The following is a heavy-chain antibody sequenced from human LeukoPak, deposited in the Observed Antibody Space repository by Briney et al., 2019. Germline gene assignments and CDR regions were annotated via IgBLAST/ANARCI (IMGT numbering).Heavy chain of an antibody. Sequence: GGSLRLSCAASGFTFSTYAMHWVRQAPGKGLEWGSYISIVDTTIYYADSVKGRFTISRDNAERSLYLQMNGLRAEDSAVYYCARGPYPGSMFLDHWGQGTLVTVSS. CDR1: GFTFSTYA. V-gene: IGHV3-48*03. CDR2: ISIVDTTI. CDR3: ARGPYPGSMFLDH. D-gene: IGHD3-10*02. J-gene: IGHJ4*02.